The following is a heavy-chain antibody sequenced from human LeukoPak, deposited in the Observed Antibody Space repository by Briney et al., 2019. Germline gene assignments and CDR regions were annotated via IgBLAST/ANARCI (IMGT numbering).Heavy chain of an antibody. CDR2: ISSSSSYI. D-gene: IGHD6-13*01. J-gene: IGHJ4*02. Sequence: GGSLRLSCAASGFTFSSYSMNWVRQAPGKGLEWVSSISSSSSYIYYADSVKGRFTISRDNAKNSLYLQMNSLRAEDTAVYYCARDRIAAADTPDYWGQGTLVTVSS. CDR1: GFTFSSYS. V-gene: IGHV3-21*01. CDR3: ARDRIAAADTPDY.